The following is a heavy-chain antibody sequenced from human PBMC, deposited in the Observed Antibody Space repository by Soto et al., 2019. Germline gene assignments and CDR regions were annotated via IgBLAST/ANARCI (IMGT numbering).Heavy chain of an antibody. CDR2: ISAYSGNT. J-gene: IGHJ4*02. CDR3: ARQYDILTGYYLEVGY. CDR1: GYTFTSYG. V-gene: IGHV1-18*01. D-gene: IGHD3-9*01. Sequence: QVQLVQSGAEVKKPGASVKVSCKASGYTFTSYGISWVRQAPGQGLEWMGWISAYSGNTNYAQNLQGRVPMTTDTSTSPAYMELRSLRSDDTAVYYCARQYDILTGYYLEVGYWGQGTLVTVSS.